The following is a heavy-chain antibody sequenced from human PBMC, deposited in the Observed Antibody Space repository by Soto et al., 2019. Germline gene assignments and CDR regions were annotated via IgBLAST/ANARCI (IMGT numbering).Heavy chain of an antibody. D-gene: IGHD3-10*01. Sequence: GESLKISCKGPGHLFNNHWIGWVRQTPGKGLEWMGLIFTRDSETRTSPSFQGHVSFSVDNSINTVYLQWTSLKTTDTGIYFCARGYFDSGHGYDLWGQGTLVTVSS. V-gene: IGHV5-51*01. CDR1: GHLFNNHW. CDR2: IFTRDSET. J-gene: IGHJ5*02. CDR3: ARGYFDSGHGYDL.